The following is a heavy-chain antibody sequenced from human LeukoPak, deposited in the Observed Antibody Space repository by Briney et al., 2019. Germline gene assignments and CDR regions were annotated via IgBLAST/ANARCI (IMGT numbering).Heavy chain of an antibody. CDR2: TSASGGST. J-gene: IGHJ6*03. CDR3: AKDRPENYDRSGISHMDV. Sequence: GGSLRLSCAASGFTLSSYAMTWVRQAPGKGLEWVSTTSASGGSTYYADSVKGRFTISRDNSKNTVYLQMNSLRAEDTAVYYCAKDRPENYDRSGISHMDVWGKGTTVTASS. CDR1: GFTLSSYA. V-gene: IGHV3-23*01. D-gene: IGHD3-22*01.